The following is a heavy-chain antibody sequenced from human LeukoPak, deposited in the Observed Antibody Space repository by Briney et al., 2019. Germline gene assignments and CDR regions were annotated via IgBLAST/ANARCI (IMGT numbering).Heavy chain of an antibody. CDR3: ASTLFRLGYEN. J-gene: IGHJ4*02. Sequence: SETLSLTCTVSGGSISSSSYYWGWIRQPPGKGLEWIGSIYYSGSTYYNPSLKSRVTISVDTSKNQFSLKLSSVTAADTAVYYCASTLFRLGYENWGRGTLVTVSS. CDR2: IYYSGST. V-gene: IGHV4-39*01. D-gene: IGHD6-13*01. CDR1: GGSISSSSYY.